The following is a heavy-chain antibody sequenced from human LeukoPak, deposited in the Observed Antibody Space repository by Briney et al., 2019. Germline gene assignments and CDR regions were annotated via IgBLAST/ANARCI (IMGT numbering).Heavy chain of an antibody. CDR2: ISGSGGST. Sequence: TGGSLRLSCAASGFTFSSYGMSWVRQAPGKGLEWVSGISGSGGSTYYADSVKGRFTISRDNSKSTLYIQMNSLRAEDTAVYYCARAKPKNMVRGLIMRRESRYYFDYWGQGTLVTVSS. D-gene: IGHD3-10*01. CDR1: GFTFSSYG. V-gene: IGHV3-23*01. J-gene: IGHJ4*02. CDR3: ARAKPKNMVRGLIMRRESRYYFDY.